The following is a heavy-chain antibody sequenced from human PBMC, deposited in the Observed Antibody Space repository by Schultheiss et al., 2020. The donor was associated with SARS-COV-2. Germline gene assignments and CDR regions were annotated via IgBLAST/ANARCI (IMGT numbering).Heavy chain of an antibody. V-gene: IGHV5-10-1*01. CDR2: IDPSDSET. CDR3: ARRVAGTLDTVENWFDP. D-gene: IGHD6-19*01. Sequence: KVSCKASGGTFSSYAISWVRQMPGKGLEWMGKIDPSDSETNYSPSFQGHVTISADRSISTVYLQWSSLKASDTAMYYCARRVAGTLDTVENWFDPWGQGTLVTVSS. CDR1: GGTFSSYA. J-gene: IGHJ5*02.